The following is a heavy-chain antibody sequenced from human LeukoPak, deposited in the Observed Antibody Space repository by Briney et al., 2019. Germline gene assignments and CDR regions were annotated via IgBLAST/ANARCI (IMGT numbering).Heavy chain of an antibody. J-gene: IGHJ5*02. V-gene: IGHV3-21*01. D-gene: IGHD4-11*01. CDR3: ARGVDYSNYETENWFDP. Sequence: GSLRRSCAASGFTFSSYSMNWVRQAPGKGLEWVSSIISSSSYIYYADSLKGRFTISRDNAKNSLYLQMNSLRAEDTAVYYCARGVDYSNYETENWFDPWGQGTLVTVSS. CDR1: GFTFSSYS. CDR2: IISSSSYI.